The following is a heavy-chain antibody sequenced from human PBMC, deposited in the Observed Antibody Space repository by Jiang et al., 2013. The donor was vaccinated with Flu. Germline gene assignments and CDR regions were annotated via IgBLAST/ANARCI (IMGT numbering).Heavy chain of an antibody. CDR2: INPSGGTT. Sequence: CKASGYTFTSYHMHWVRQAPGQGLEWMGTINPSGGTTSYAQKFQGRITMTRDTSTSTVYMEVSSLRSEDTAVYFCARDAPGNWNYGANWGQGTLVTVSS. CDR3: ARDAPGNWNYGAN. J-gene: IGHJ4*02. CDR1: GYTFTSYH. V-gene: IGHV1-46*01. D-gene: IGHD1-7*01.